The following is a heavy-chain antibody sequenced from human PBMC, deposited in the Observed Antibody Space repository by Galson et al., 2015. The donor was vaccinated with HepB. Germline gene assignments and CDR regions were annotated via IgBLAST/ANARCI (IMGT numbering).Heavy chain of an antibody. V-gene: IGHV4-4*02. CDR2: IYQTGST. J-gene: IGHJ4*02. CDR3: ARDRIYSGSGIKGCMQY. CDR1: GGSISSSNW. D-gene: IGHD3-10*01. Sequence: SETLSLTCAVSGGSISSSNWWNWVRQSPGKGLEWIGGIYQTGSTTYSPSLKSRVTISIDKSKNQFSLEMTSLTAADTAVYYCARDRIYSGSGIKGCMQYWGQGTLVTVSS.